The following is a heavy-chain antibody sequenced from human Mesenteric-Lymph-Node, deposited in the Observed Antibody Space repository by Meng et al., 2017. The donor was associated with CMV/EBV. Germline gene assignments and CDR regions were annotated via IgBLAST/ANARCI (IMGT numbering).Heavy chain of an antibody. D-gene: IGHD2-2*02. V-gene: IGHV3-23*01. Sequence: GGSLRLSCAASAFTFSSYAMSWVRQAPGKGLQWVSTISGSSTNTYYEDSVKGRFTISRDNSKNTLYLQMNSLRDEDTAVYYCAKDLLIVVFPAAITNWGQGTLVTVSS. CDR1: AFTFSSYA. CDR3: AKDLLIVVFPAAITN. J-gene: IGHJ4*02. CDR2: ISGSSTNT.